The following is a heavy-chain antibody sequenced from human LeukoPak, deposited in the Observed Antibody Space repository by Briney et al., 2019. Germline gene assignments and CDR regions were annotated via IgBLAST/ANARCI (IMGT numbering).Heavy chain of an antibody. V-gene: IGHV4-34*01. J-gene: IGHJ4*02. CDR3: ARPPYGSGSYEGGD. Sequence: SETLSLTCAVYGGSFSGYYWSWIRQPPGKGLEWIGEINHSGSTNYNPSLKSRVTISVDTSKNQFSLKLSSVTAADTAVYYCARPPYGSGSYEGGDWGQGTLVTVSS. CDR1: GGSFSGYY. D-gene: IGHD3-10*01. CDR2: INHSGST.